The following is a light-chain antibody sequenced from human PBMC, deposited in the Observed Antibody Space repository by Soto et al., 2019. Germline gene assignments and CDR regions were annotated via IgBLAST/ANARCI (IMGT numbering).Light chain of an antibody. V-gene: IGLV2-14*01. CDR2: EVS. CDR1: SSDVGGYNY. J-gene: IGLJ2*01. Sequence: QSALTQPASMSGSPGQSITISCTGTSSDVGGYNYVSWYQRHPGKAPKLMIYEVSNRPSGVSNRFSGSKSGNTASLTISGLQAEDEADYYCSSSTINNTYLFGGGTKVTVL. CDR3: SSSTINNTYL.